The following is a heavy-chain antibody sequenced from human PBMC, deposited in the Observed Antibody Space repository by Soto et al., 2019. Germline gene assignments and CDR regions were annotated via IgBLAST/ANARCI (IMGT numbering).Heavy chain of an antibody. CDR2: ISYDGSNK. CDR1: GFTFSSYG. Sequence: VQLVESGGGVVQPGRSLRLSCAASGFTFSSYGMHWVRQAPGKGLEWVAVISYDGSNKYYADSVKGRFTISRDNSKNTLYLQMNSLRAEDTAVYYCAKDPRPTAAGTGSFDYWGQGTLVTVSS. CDR3: AKDPRPTAAGTGSFDY. D-gene: IGHD6-13*01. J-gene: IGHJ4*02. V-gene: IGHV3-30*18.